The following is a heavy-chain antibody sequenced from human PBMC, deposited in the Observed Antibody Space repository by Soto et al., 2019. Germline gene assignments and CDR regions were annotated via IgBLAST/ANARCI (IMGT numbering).Heavy chain of an antibody. V-gene: IGHV3-33*01. CDR3: ARDGDIVVVVAATCHYYGMDV. Sequence: QVQLVESGGGVVQPGRSLRLSCAASGFTFSSYGMHWVRQAPGKGLEWVAVIWYDGSNKYYADSVKGRFTISRDNSKNTLYLHMNSLRAEDTAVYNCARDGDIVVVVAATCHYYGMDVWGQGTTVTVSS. CDR2: IWYDGSNK. J-gene: IGHJ6*02. D-gene: IGHD2-15*01. CDR1: GFTFSSYG.